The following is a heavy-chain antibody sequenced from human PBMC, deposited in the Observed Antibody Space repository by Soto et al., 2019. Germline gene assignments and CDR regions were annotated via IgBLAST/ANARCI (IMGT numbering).Heavy chain of an antibody. D-gene: IGHD4-4*01. CDR2: ISYDGSNK. CDR3: ARPYYSNYYFDY. V-gene: IGHV3-30-3*01. Sequence: GGSLRLSCVASGFTFSSYAMHWVRQAPGKGLEWVAVISYDGSNKYYADSVKGRFTISRDNSKNTLYLQMNSLRAEDTAVYYCARPYYSNYYFDYWGQGTLVTVSS. CDR1: GFTFSSYA. J-gene: IGHJ4*02.